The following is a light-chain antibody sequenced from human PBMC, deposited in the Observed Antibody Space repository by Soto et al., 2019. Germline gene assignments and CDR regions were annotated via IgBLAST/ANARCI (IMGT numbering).Light chain of an antibody. Sequence: QSVLTQPPSVSGAPGQRVTISCTGTRSNIGAGLDVHWYQQLPGTAPKLLIYRNNQRPSGVPDRFSGSKSGTSASLAISGLRSEDEADYYCAAWDDSLSGLFGGGTKLTVL. V-gene: IGLV1-47*01. CDR1: RSNIGAGLD. CDR3: AAWDDSLSGL. J-gene: IGLJ3*02. CDR2: RNN.